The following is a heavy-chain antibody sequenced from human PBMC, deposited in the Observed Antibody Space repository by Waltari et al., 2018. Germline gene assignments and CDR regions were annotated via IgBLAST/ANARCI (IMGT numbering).Heavy chain of an antibody. CDR2: INPKKGDT. V-gene: IGHV1-2*02. Sequence: QVQLVQSGTEVKKPGASVKVSCQASGYRFTDYHLHWVRQTPGPGLERLGWINPKKGDTSYAQNILGRVTMTRDTSINTVYMDLSGLRADDTAVFYCARDPGPLVGAPDYWGQGTLVTVSS. CDR1: GYRFTDYH. D-gene: IGHD1-26*01. J-gene: IGHJ4*02. CDR3: ARDPGPLVGAPDY.